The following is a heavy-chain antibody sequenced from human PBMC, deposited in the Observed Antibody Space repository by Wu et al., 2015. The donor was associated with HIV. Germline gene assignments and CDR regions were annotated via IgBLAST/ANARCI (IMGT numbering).Heavy chain of an antibody. CDR2: INPNSGGT. Sequence: QVRLIQSGAEVRKPGASVKVSCKASGYTFTHYDINWVRQASGQGLEWMGWINPNSGGTNSAQKFQGRVTMTRDTSISTAYMELSRLRSDDTAVYYCARDMGHEGRQWLVQPGAFDIWGQGTMVTVSS. J-gene: IGHJ3*02. CDR1: GYTFTHYD. D-gene: IGHD6-19*01. V-gene: IGHV1-2*02. CDR3: ARDMGHEGRQWLVQPGAFDI.